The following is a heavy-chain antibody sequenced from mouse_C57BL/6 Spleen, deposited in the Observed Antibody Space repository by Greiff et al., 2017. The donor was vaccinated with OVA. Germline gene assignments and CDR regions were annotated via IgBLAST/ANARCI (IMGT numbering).Heavy chain of an antibody. J-gene: IGHJ4*01. D-gene: IGHD2-4*01. CDR1: GFTFNTYA. CDR2: IRRKSSNYAT. Sequence: EVKLQESGGGLVQPKGSLKLSCAASGFTFNTYAMHWVRQAPGKGLEWVARIRRKSSNYATYYADSVKDRFTISRDDSQSMLYLQMNNLKTEDTAMYYCVRGDWYAMDYWGQGTSVTVSS. CDR3: VRGDWYAMDY. V-gene: IGHV10-3*01.